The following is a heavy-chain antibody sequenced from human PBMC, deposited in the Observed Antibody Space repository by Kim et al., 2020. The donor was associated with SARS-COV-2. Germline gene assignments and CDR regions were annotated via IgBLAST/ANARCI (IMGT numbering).Heavy chain of an antibody. Sequence: YSEDSVKGRFTISRDNSKNTLYLRMNSLRAEDTAVYYYAKDNISDYYFDYWGQGTLVTVSS. CDR3: AKDNISDYYFDY. V-gene: IGHV3-23*01. D-gene: IGHD3-9*01. J-gene: IGHJ4*02.